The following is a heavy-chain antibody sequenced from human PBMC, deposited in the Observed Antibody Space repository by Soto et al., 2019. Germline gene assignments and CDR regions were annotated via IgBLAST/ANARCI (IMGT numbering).Heavy chain of an antibody. J-gene: IGHJ4*02. CDR2: IYTSGIT. D-gene: IGHD6-19*01. V-gene: IGHV4-4*07. Sequence: PSETLSLTCTVSGGSISSYDCSWIRQPAWKGLEWIGRIYTSGITNYNPSLKSRVTMSVDTSKNQFSLKMSSVTAADTAVYYCGRESEAVSAWYSSGWYLYLGQGTLVTVYS. CDR3: GRESEAVSAWYSSGWYLY. CDR1: GGSISSYD.